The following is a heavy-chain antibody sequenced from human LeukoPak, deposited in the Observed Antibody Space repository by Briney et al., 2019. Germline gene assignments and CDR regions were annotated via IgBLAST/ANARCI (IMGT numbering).Heavy chain of an antibody. CDR2: IYRGDST. V-gene: IGHV3-66*01. Sequence: GGSLRLACAASGLTVSTKYMTSVRQAPGKGLGWDSLIYRGDSTYYADSVKSSFTISRDNTKNTLYIQMSRLRADDTAVYYCARGVNNWGQGTLVTVSS. CDR1: GLTVSTKY. J-gene: IGHJ4*02. D-gene: IGHD1/OR15-1a*01. CDR3: ARGVNN.